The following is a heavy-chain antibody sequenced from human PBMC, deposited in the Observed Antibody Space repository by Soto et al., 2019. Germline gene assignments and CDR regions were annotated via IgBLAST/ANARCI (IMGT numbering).Heavy chain of an antibody. Sequence: SQTLSLTCAISGDSVSSNSAAWNWIRQSPSRGLEWLGRTYYRSKWYNDYAVSVKSRITINPDTSKNQFSLQLNSVTPEDTAVYYCARDRRGSGGWYGEGNWFDPWGQGTLVTVSS. V-gene: IGHV6-1*01. CDR1: GDSVSSNSAA. CDR3: ARDRRGSGGWYGEGNWFDP. J-gene: IGHJ5*02. D-gene: IGHD6-19*01. CDR2: TYYRSKWYN.